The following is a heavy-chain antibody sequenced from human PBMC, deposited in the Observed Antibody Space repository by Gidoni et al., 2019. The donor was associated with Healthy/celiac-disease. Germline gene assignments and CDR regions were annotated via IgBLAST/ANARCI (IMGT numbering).Heavy chain of an antibody. CDR2: ISWNSGSI. CDR1: GFTFDDYA. Sequence: EVQLVESGGGLVQPGRSLRLSCAASGFTFDDYAMHWVRQAPGKGLEWVSGISWNSGSIGYADSVKGRFTISRDNAKNSLYLQMNSLRAEDTALYYCAKDNRRYDSSGYALFGMDVWGQGTTVTVSS. J-gene: IGHJ6*02. V-gene: IGHV3-9*01. CDR3: AKDNRRYDSSGYALFGMDV. D-gene: IGHD3-22*01.